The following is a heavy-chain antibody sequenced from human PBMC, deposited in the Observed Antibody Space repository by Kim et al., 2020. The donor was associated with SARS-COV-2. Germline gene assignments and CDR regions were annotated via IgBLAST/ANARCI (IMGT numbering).Heavy chain of an antibody. Sequence: GESLKISCKGSGYSFTSYWISWVRQMPGKGLEWMGRIDPSDSYTNYSPSFQGHVTISADKSISTAYLQWSSLKASDTAMYYCARQQQHIAAAGSDFDYWGQGTLVTVSS. V-gene: IGHV5-10-1*01. D-gene: IGHD6-13*01. J-gene: IGHJ4*02. CDR2: IDPSDSYT. CDR3: ARQQQHIAAAGSDFDY. CDR1: GYSFTSYW.